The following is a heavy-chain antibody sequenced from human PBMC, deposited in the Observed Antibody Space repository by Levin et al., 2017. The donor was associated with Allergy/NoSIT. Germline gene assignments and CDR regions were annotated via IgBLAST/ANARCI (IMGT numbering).Heavy chain of an antibody. J-gene: IGHJ6*03. Sequence: ASVKVSCKASGYTFTSYAMNWVRQAPGQGLEWMGWINTNTGNPTYAQGFTGRFVFSLDTSVSTAYLQISSLKAEDTAVYYCARAGVVIIEDYYYYMDVWGKGTTVTVSS. CDR1: GYTFTSYA. V-gene: IGHV7-4-1*02. CDR2: INTNTGNP. D-gene: IGHD3-3*01. CDR3: ARAGVVIIEDYYYYMDV.